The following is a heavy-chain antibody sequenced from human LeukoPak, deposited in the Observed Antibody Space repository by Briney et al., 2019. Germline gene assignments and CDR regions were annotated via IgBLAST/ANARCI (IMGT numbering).Heavy chain of an antibody. Sequence: ASVKVSCTASGYTLTAYYIHWVRQAPGQGLEWMGWMNPHSGGTNYAQKFRARVSMTTDTSINTAYLELTGLTSDDTALYYCARAQRTASGLDVWGQGTTVTVSS. CDR2: MNPHSGGT. CDR1: GYTLTAYY. V-gene: IGHV1-2*02. CDR3: ARAQRTASGLDV. J-gene: IGHJ6*02. D-gene: IGHD2-2*01.